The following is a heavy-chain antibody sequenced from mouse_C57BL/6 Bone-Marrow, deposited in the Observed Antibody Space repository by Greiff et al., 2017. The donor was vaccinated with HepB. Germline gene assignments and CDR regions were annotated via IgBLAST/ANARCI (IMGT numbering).Heavy chain of an antibody. CDR2: IFPGSGST. D-gene: IGHD1-1*01. CDR3: ARDYGSSYFAY. V-gene: IGHV1-75*01. J-gene: IGHJ3*01. Sequence: VKVVESGPELVKPGASVKISCKASGYTFTDYYINWVKQRPGQGLEWIGWIFPGSGSTYYNEKFKGKATLTVDKSSSTAYMLLSSLTSEDSAVYFCARDYGSSYFAYWGQGTLVTVSA. CDR1: GYTFTDYY.